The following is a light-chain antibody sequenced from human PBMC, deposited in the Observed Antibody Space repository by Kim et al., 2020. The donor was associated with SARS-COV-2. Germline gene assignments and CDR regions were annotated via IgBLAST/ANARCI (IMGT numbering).Light chain of an antibody. CDR1: QNVGSSY. V-gene: IGKV3-20*01. J-gene: IGKJ5*01. Sequence: SPGERDTRCCEAGQNVGSSYIAWYQHKPVQTPRLVIYDASSRATGIPDKVSGSGSGTDFTLSISGLEAEDFAVYYCHQYATSPLTFGQGTRLEIK. CDR2: DAS. CDR3: HQYATSPLT.